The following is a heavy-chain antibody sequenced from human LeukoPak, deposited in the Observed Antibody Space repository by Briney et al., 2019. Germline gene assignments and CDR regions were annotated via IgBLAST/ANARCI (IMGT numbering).Heavy chain of an antibody. CDR2: ISASGVMT. D-gene: IGHD1-26*01. CDR3: AKDRSIGTYYTFDH. V-gene: IGHV3-23*01. J-gene: IGHJ4*02. CDR1: GFTFTNYA. Sequence: GGSLRLSCAASGFTFTNYAMTWVRQAPGKRLEWVSSISASGVMTYYADSVKGRFTVSRDNSKNSLYLQMSSLTAADTAVYYCAKDRSIGTYYTFDHWGQGTLVTVSS.